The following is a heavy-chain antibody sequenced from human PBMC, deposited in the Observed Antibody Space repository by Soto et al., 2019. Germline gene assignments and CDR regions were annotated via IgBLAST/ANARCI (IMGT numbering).Heavy chain of an antibody. CDR2: VFYSGRT. CDR1: GGSINNFH. J-gene: IGHJ4*02. D-gene: IGHD5-18*01. Sequence: SETLSLTCSVSGGSINNFHWSWIRQPPGKGLEWIGFVFYSGRTTYNPSLQSRVTISVDTSHNHFSLKLRSVTAADTATYYCARIKSGYSYGSIIDFWGQGKLVTVS. V-gene: IGHV4-59*01. CDR3: ARIKSGYSYGSIIDF.